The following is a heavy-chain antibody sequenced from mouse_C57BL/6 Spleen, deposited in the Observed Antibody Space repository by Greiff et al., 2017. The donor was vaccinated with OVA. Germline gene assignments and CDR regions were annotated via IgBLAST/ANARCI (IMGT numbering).Heavy chain of an antibody. D-gene: IGHD1-1*01. CDR1: GYTFTDYY. CDR2: INPNNGGT. Sequence: VQLQQSGPELVKPGASVKISCKASGYTFTDYYMNWVKQSHGKSLEWIGDINPNNGGTSYNQKFKGKATLTVDKSSSTAYMELRSLTSEDSAVYYCARRGVTTVVADYWGQGTTLTVSS. V-gene: IGHV1-26*01. J-gene: IGHJ2*01. CDR3: ARRGVTTVVADY.